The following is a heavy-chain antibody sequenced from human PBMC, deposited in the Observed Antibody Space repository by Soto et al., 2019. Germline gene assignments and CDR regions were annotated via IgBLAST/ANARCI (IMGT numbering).Heavy chain of an antibody. CDR2: IGTAGDT. J-gene: IGHJ3*02. Sequence: GPLRLSGAASGFTCSSYDMHWVRQATGKGLEWVSAIGTAGDTYYPGSVKGRFTISRENAKNSLYLQMNSLRAGDTAVYYCARPGIFGAFDIWGQGTMVTVSS. D-gene: IGHD6-13*01. CDR3: ARPGIFGAFDI. CDR1: GFTCSSYD. V-gene: IGHV3-13*01.